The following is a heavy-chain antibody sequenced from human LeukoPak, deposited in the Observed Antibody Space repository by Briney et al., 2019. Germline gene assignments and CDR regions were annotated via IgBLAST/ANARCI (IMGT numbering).Heavy chain of an antibody. V-gene: IGHV4-34*01. D-gene: IGHD3-3*01. CDR2: INHSGST. CDR1: GGSFSGYY. CDR3: ARGRLRFRFDP. Sequence: SETLSLTCAVYGGSFSGYYWSWIRQPPGKGLEWIGEINHSGSTNYNPSLKSRVTISVDTSKNQFSLKLSSVTAADTAVYYCARGRLRFRFDPWGQGTLVTVSS. J-gene: IGHJ5*02.